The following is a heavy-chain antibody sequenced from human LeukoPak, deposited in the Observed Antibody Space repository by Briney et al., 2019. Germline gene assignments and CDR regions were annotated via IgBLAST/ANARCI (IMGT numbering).Heavy chain of an antibody. CDR2: ISSSSNII. D-gene: IGHD3-10*01. Sequence: GGSLGLSCAASGFTFSNYNMNWVRQPPGKGLQWVSYISSSSNIIYYADSVKGRFTISRDNAKNSPFLQMNSLRAEDTAVYYCARDFAREFTIDYWGQGTLVTVSS. CDR3: ARDFAREFTIDY. J-gene: IGHJ4*02. V-gene: IGHV3-48*01. CDR1: GFTFSNYN.